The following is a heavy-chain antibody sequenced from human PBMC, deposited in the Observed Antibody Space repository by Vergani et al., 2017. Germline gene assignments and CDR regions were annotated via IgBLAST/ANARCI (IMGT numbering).Heavy chain of an antibody. Sequence: QMQLQESGPGLVKASETLSLTCTVSGDSIISRSYYWGWIRQPPGKGLEWIWSIYNSGNGDSSSSLKSRVTISADTSKNQFSLRLTSVTAADTAVYYCASGKYYSDSTSHFRGRYFDFWGRGTLVTVPS. V-gene: IGHV4-39*01. D-gene: IGHD3-16*01. CDR1: GDSIISRSYY. J-gene: IGHJ2*01. CDR3: ASGKYYSDSTSHFRGRYFDF. CDR2: IYNSGNG.